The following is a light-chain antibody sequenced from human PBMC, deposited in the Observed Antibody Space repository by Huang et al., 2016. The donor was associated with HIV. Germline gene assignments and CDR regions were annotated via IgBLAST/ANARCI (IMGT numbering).Light chain of an antibody. V-gene: IGKV3-15*01. CDR1: QSISSN. Sequence: IVMTQSPATRSVSPGERATLTCRASQSISSNLAWYQQKPGQAPRLLSYGASTRATGIPARFSGSGSGTEFTLTISSLQSEDFAVYYCQQYNNRYTFGQGTKLEIK. CDR3: QQYNNRYT. J-gene: IGKJ2*01. CDR2: GAS.